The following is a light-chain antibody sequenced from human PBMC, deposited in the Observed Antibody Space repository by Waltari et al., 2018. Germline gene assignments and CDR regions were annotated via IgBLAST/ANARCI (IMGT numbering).Light chain of an antibody. V-gene: IGKV3-20*01. CDR1: QSVSSNY. Sequence: EIVLTQSPGTLSLSPGERVTLSCRASQSVSSNYLAWYQQKPGQAPRLLIYGASNRASGIPDRFSGTGSGTDFTLTISSLEPEDFAIYYCQQYGSSPPYTFGQGTKLEI. CDR2: GAS. CDR3: QQYGSSPPYT. J-gene: IGKJ2*01.